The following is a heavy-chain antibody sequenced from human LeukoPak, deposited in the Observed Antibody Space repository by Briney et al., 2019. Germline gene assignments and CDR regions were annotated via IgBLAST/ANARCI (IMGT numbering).Heavy chain of an antibody. CDR2: ISAYNGNT. D-gene: IGHD6-13*01. V-gene: IGHV1-18*01. CDR1: GYTFTSYG. J-gene: IGHJ5*02. Sequence: GASVTVSCKASGYTFTSYGISWLRQAPAQGLEWMGLISAYNGNTNYPQKLQGRVTMTTDSSTSTAYMELRSLRSDDTAVYYCARVDSDIAAAGTGHYNWCDPWGQGTLVTVSS. CDR3: ARVDSDIAAAGTGHYNWCDP.